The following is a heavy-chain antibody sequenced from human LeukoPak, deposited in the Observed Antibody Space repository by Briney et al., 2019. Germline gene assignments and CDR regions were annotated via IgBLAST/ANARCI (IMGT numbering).Heavy chain of an antibody. J-gene: IGHJ4*02. D-gene: IGHD3-3*01. V-gene: IGHV3-30-3*01. CDR3: ARDPAFWSGKDGLLYYFDY. CDR1: GFTFSSYA. Sequence: PGRSLRLSCAASGFTFSSYAMHWVRQAPGKGLEWVAVISYDGSNKYYADSVKGRFTISRDNSKNTLYLQMNSLRAEDTAVYYCARDPAFWSGKDGLLYYFDYWGQGTLVTVSS. CDR2: ISYDGSNK.